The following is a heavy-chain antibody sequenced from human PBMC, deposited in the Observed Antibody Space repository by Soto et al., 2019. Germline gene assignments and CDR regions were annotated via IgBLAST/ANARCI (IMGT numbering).Heavy chain of an antibody. V-gene: IGHV4-59*01. Sequence: PSETLSLTCTVSGGSISSYYWSWIRQPPGKGLEWIGYIYYSGSTNYNPSLKSRVTISVDTSKNQFSLKLSSVTAADTAVYYCARDQGYELGYWGQGTLVTVSS. J-gene: IGHJ4*02. CDR3: ARDQGYELGY. CDR1: GGSISSYY. D-gene: IGHD1-1*01. CDR2: IYYSGST.